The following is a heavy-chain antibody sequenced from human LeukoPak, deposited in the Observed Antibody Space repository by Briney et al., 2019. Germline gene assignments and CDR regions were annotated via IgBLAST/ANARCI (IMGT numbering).Heavy chain of an antibody. CDR1: GGSFSGYY. J-gene: IGHJ2*01. V-gene: IGHV4-34*01. Sequence: SETLSLTCAVYGGSFSGYYWSWIRQPPGKRLEWIGEINDSGSTRYNPSLKSRVTVSVFTSKNQFSLKLSSVSAADTAVYYCARQREGYFDLWGRGTLVTVSS. CDR2: INDSGST. CDR3: ARQREGYFDL.